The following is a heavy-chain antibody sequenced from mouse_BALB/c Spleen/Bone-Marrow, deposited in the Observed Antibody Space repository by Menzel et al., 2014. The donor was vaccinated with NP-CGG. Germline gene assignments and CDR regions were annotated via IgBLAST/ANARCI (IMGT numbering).Heavy chain of an antibody. CDR1: GNTFTTYR. D-gene: IGHD2-2*01. V-gene: IGHV1-4*01. J-gene: IGHJ4*01. CDR3: AKRDIYYGYDGNAMDY. Sequence: VKLVESGAELARPGASVKMSCKASGNTFTTYRMHWVKQRPGQGLEWIGYINPSSGYTNYNQKFKDKATLTADKSSSTAYMQLSSLTSEDSAVYFCAKRDIYYGYDGNAMDYWGQGTSVTVSS. CDR2: INPSSGYT.